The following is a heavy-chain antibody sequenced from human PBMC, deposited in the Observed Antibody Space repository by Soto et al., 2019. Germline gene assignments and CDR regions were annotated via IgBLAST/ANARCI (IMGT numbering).Heavy chain of an antibody. V-gene: IGHV4-59*01. D-gene: IGHD5-18*01. CDR1: GGSISSYY. CDR2: IYYSGST. Sequence: QVQLQESGPGLVKPSETLSLTCTVSGGSISSYYWSWIRQSPGKGLEWIGYIYYSGSTKYNPSLKSRVTISVGTSKNQFSLKLSSVTAADTAVYYCARGRGDTAMAWYYWGQGTPVTVSS. J-gene: IGHJ4*02. CDR3: ARGRGDTAMAWYY.